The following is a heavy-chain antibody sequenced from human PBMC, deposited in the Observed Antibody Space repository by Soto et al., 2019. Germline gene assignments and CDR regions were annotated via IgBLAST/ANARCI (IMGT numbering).Heavy chain of an antibody. V-gene: IGHV3-30-3*01. CDR1: GFTFSSYA. Sequence: PGGSLRLSCAASGFTFSSYAMSWVRQAPGKGLEWVAVISYDGSNKYYADSVKGRFTISRDNSKNTLYLQMNSLRAEDTAVYYCARAYGYALNYWGQGTLVTVSS. D-gene: IGHD1-1*01. CDR3: ARAYGYALNY. J-gene: IGHJ4*02. CDR2: ISYDGSNK.